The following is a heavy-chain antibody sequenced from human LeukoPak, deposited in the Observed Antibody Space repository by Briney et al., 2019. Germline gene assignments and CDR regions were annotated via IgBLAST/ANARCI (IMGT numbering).Heavy chain of an antibody. CDR3: ATDDWESSLSI. Sequence: GGSLRLSCAASGFTFTSYNMNWFRQAPGQGLEWLSYINTESHSIFYADSVKGRFTISRDNAKDSLFLQMNDVRADDTAVYYCATDDWESSLSIWGQGTMVTVS. CDR2: INTESHSI. J-gene: IGHJ3*02. CDR1: GFTFTSYN. D-gene: IGHD2-2*01. V-gene: IGHV3-48*04.